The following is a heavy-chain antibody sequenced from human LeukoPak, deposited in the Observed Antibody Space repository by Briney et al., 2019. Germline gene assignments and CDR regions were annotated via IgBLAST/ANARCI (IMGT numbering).Heavy chain of an antibody. J-gene: IGHJ4*02. V-gene: IGHV4-59*01. CDR2: IYYSGST. D-gene: IGHD3-10*01. CDR1: GGSISSYY. Sequence: SETLSLTCTVSGGSISSYYWRWVRQPPGKGLEWIGYIYYSGSTNYSPSLKSRVTISVDTSKNQFSLKLSSVTAADTAVYYCARDRGLRYWGQGTLVTVSS. CDR3: ARDRGLRY.